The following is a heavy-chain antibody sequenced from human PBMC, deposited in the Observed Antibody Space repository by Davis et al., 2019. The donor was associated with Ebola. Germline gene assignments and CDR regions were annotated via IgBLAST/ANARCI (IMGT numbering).Heavy chain of an antibody. CDR1: GFTFSSYW. J-gene: IGHJ4*02. Sequence: PGGFLRLSCAASGFTFSSYWMRWVRQAPGKGLVWVSRINSDGSSTSYADSVKGRFTISRDNAKNTLYLQMNSLRAEDTAVYYCARDSYSSTWYPDYWGQGTLVTVSS. CDR3: ARDSYSSTWYPDY. D-gene: IGHD6-13*01. V-gene: IGHV3-74*01. CDR2: INSDGSST.